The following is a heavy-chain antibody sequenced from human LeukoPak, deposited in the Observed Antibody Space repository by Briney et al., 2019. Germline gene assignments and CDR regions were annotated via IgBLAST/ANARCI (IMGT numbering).Heavy chain of an antibody. CDR3: ARVAGLYYEGSGYRWYFDL. Sequence: SETLSLTCTVSGGSFSTHYWSWIRQPPGRGLEWIGYIYYTGSTNHNPSLKSRVTISVDTSKNQFSLKLTPVTAADTAVYYCARVAGLYYEGSGYRWYFDLWGRGALVTVSS. D-gene: IGHD3-22*01. CDR1: GGSFSTHY. J-gene: IGHJ2*01. CDR2: IYYTGST. V-gene: IGHV4-59*11.